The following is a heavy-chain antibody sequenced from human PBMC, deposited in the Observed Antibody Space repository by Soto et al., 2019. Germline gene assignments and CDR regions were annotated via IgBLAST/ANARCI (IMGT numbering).Heavy chain of an antibody. CDR2: ISYDGSNK. V-gene: IGHV3-30*18. J-gene: IGHJ6*02. D-gene: IGHD3-3*01. CDR3: AKVGSATNDFQGYGMDV. CDR1: GFTFNNYG. Sequence: PGGSLRLSCAASGFTFNNYGMHWVRQAPGKGLEWVAVISYDGSNKYYADSVQGRFTISRDNSRNTLYLQMNSLRAEDTAVYYWAKVGSATNDFQGYGMDVWGQGTTVTVSS.